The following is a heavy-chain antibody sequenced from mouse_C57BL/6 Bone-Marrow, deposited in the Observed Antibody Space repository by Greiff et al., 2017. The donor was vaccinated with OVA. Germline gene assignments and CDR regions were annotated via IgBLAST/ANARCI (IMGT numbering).Heavy chain of an antibody. V-gene: IGHV1-76*01. CDR3: AIDDGYFFEY. CDR1: GYTFTDHY. D-gene: IGHD2-3*01. J-gene: IGHJ2*01. Sequence: QVQLQQSGAEVVRPGASVKLSCKASGYTFTDHYINWVKQRPGQGLEWIARIYPGSGNTYYNEKFKGKATLPAEKSSNTAYMQLSSLTSEDSAVYFGAIDDGYFFEYWGQGTTLTVSS. CDR2: IYPGSGNT.